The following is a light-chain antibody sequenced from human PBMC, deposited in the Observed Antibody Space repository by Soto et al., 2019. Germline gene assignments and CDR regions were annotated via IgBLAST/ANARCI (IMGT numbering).Light chain of an antibody. J-gene: IGKJ1*01. CDR3: QQYGNSPPWT. CDR2: GAS. V-gene: IGKV3-20*01. CDR1: QSVNSAY. Sequence: DIVLTQSPGTLSLSPGERATLSCRASQSVNSAYLAWYQQRPGQAPRLLIYGASTRASAIPDRFSGSGSGTDFTLTISRLEPEDLAVYYYQQYGNSPPWTFGQGTKVEIK.